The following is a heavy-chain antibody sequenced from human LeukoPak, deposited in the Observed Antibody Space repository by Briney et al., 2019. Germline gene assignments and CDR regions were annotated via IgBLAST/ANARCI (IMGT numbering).Heavy chain of an antibody. CDR1: GFPFSSYW. D-gene: IGHD3-10*01. CDR3: ARGGRPDY. V-gene: IGHV3-7*01. J-gene: IGHJ4*02. CDR2: IKQDGSKK. Sequence: PGGSLRLSCVASGFPFSSYWMTWVRQAPGKGLEWVANIKQDGSKKSYVDSVKGRFTISRDNAKNSLYLQMSSLRAEDTAVYYCARGGRPDYWGQGTLVTVSS.